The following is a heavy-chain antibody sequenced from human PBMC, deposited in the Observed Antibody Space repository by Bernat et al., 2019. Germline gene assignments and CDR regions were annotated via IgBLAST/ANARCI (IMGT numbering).Heavy chain of an antibody. CDR1: GFTFSSYA. J-gene: IGHJ3*02. Sequence: EVQLLESGGGLVQPGGSLRLSCAASGFTFSSYAMSWVRQAPGKGLEWVSAISGSGGSTYYADPVKGRFTISRDNSKNTLYLQMNSLRAEDTAVYYCAKGLWGGDGAPDAFDIWGQGTMVTVSS. D-gene: IGHD4-17*01. CDR3: AKGLWGGDGAPDAFDI. CDR2: ISGSGGST. V-gene: IGHV3-23*01.